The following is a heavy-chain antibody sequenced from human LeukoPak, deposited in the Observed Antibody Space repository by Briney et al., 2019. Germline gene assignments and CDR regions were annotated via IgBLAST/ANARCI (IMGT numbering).Heavy chain of an antibody. CDR2: ISGTGAFT. V-gene: IGHV3-23*01. Sequence: GGSLRLSCAASGFTFTKYAMTWVRQAPGEGLEWVSTISGTGAFTFYADSVKGRFTISRDNSKNTLYLQMNSLRADDTAMYYCAGAPTGTSCFDYWGQGTLVTVSS. J-gene: IGHJ4*02. CDR1: GFTFTKYA. D-gene: IGHD3-10*01. CDR3: AGAPTGTSCFDY.